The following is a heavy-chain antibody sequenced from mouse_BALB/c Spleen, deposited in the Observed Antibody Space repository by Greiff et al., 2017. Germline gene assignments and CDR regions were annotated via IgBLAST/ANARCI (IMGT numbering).Heavy chain of an antibody. CDR1: GYSFTSYW. CDR3: TRGTGTRYFDY. V-gene: IGHV1-5*01. CDR2: IYPGNSDT. Sequence: VQLQQSGTVLARPGASVKMSCKASGYSFTSYWMHWVKQRPGQGLEWIGAIYPGNSDTSYNQKFKGKAKLTAVTSASTAYMELSSLTNEDTAVYYCTRGTGTRYFDYWGQGTTLTVSS. D-gene: IGHD4-1*01. J-gene: IGHJ2*01.